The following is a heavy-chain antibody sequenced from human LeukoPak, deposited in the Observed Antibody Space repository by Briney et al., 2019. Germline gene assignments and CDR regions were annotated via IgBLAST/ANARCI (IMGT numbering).Heavy chain of an antibody. D-gene: IGHD6-6*01. CDR2: LRYEGSNK. J-gene: IGHJ6*03. Sequence: GGSLRLSCAASGFTFSSYGMQWVRQAPGKGLEGVAFLRYEGSNKYYADCVKGRFTISRDNSKNTLYLQINSLRADDTAVYYCAKDAGSIAARRGEADYYYYYMDVWGKGTTVTVSS. V-gene: IGHV3-30*02. CDR1: GFTFSSYG. CDR3: AKDAGSIAARRGEADYYYYYMDV.